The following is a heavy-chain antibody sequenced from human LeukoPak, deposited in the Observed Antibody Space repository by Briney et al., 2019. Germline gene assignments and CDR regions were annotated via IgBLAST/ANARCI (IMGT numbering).Heavy chain of an antibody. V-gene: IGHV3-23*01. CDR1: GFTFSSYA. J-gene: IGHJ4*02. Sequence: GGSLRLSCAASGFTFSSYAMSWVRQAPGKGLEWVSAFSGSGGSTYYADSVKGRFTISRDNSKNTLYLQMNSLRAEDTAVYYCAKVGRDYYDSSGYYCNYWGQGALVTVSS. CDR3: AKVGRDYYDSSGYYCNY. D-gene: IGHD3-22*01. CDR2: FSGSGGST.